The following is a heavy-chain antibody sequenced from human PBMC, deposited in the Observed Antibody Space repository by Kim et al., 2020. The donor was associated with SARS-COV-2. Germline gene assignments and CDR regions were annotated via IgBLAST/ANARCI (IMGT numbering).Heavy chain of an antibody. CDR1: GFTFSNYC. V-gene: IGHV3-23*01. CDR3: AIVASKLGFLNFEY. CDR2: INGIGTNT. Sequence: GGSLRLSCAASGFTFSNYCMPWVRQAPGKGLEWVSDINGIGTNTNYADSVKGRFTISRDNSKNTLYLQLNSLRAEDTAVYYCAIVASKLGFLNFEYWD. J-gene: IGHJ4*01. D-gene: IGHD5-18*01.